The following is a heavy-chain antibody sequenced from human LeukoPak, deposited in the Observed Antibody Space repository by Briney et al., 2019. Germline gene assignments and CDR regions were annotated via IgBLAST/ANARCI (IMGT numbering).Heavy chain of an antibody. J-gene: IGHJ5*02. Sequence: SQTLSLTCTVSGGSISSGSYYWIWIRQPAGKGLEWIGRIYTSGSTNYNPSLKSRVTMSVDTSKNQFSLKLSSVTAAYTAVYYCARGIYTYYYDSRFDWFDPWGQGTLVTVSS. V-gene: IGHV4-61*02. CDR2: IYTSGST. CDR3: ARGIYTYYYDSRFDWFDP. D-gene: IGHD3-22*01. CDR1: GGSISSGSYY.